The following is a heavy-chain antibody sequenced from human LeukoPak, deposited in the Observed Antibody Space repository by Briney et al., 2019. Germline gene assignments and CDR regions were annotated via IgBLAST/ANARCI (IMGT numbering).Heavy chain of an antibody. CDR2: VYNSGTT. J-gene: IGHJ4*02. Sequence: SETLSLTCTVSGVSIGSHYWSWIRQSPGKGLEWIGCVYNSGTTVYNPSLTGRVTISIDTSKNQYSLNLRSVTAADAAVYYCARDAYWGQGILVTVSS. V-gene: IGHV4-59*11. CDR1: GVSIGSHY. CDR3: ARDAY.